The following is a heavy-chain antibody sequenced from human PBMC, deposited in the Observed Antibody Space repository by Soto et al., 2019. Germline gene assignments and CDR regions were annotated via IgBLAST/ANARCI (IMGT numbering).Heavy chain of an antibody. J-gene: IGHJ6*02. Sequence: RASVKVSCKASGFTFTSSAVQWVRQARGQRLEWIGWIVVGSGNTNYAQKFQERVTITRDMSTSTAYMELSSLRSEDTAVYYCAAVDYDFWSGYLSVDVWGQGTTVTVSS. V-gene: IGHV1-58*01. CDR1: GFTFTSSA. CDR2: IVVGSGNT. D-gene: IGHD3-3*01. CDR3: AAVDYDFWSGYLSVDV.